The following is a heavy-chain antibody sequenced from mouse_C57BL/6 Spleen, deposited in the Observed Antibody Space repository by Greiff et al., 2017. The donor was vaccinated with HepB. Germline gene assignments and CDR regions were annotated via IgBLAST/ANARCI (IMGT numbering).Heavy chain of an antibody. CDR2: INPNNGGT. Sequence: EVQLQQSGPELVKPGASVKIPCKASGYTFTDYNMDWVKQSHGKSLEWIGDINPNNGGTIYNQKFKGKDTLTVDKSYSTAYMEIRSLTSEDTAVYYCARRPLEAMDYWGQGTSVTVSS. CDR3: ARRPLEAMDY. J-gene: IGHJ4*01. CDR1: GYTFTDYN. V-gene: IGHV1-18*01. D-gene: IGHD1-3*01.